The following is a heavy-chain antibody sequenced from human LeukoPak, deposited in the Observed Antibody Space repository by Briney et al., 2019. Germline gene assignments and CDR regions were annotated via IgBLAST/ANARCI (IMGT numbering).Heavy chain of an antibody. Sequence: PGGSLRLSCAASGFTFSHYGMHWVRQAPGKGLEWVAIIWDDGSNKYYSDSVKGRFTISRDNSKNTLYLQMNSLRAEDTAVYYCARDPYYGSGKYYYGMDLWGQGTTVTVSS. CDR3: ARDPYYGSGKYYYGMDL. V-gene: IGHV3-33*01. CDR2: IWDDGSNK. J-gene: IGHJ6*02. CDR1: GFTFSHYG. D-gene: IGHD3-10*01.